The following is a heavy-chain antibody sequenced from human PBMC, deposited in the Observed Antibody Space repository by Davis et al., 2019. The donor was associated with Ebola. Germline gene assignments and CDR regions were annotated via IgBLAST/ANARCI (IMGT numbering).Heavy chain of an antibody. J-gene: IGHJ2*01. D-gene: IGHD6-19*01. CDR1: GGSISSSSYY. Sequence: PSETLSLTCTVSGGSISSSSYYWGWIRQPPGKGLEWIGSIYYSGSTYYNPSLKSRVTISVDTSKNQFSLKLSSVTAADTAVYYCARAQWLDPSNYWYFDLWGRGTLVTVSS. CDR3: ARAQWLDPSNYWYFDL. V-gene: IGHV4-39*07. CDR2: IYYSGST.